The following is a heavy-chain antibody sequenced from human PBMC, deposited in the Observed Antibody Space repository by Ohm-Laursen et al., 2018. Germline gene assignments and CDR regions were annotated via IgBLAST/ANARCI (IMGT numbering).Heavy chain of an antibody. CDR2: ISYDGSNK. J-gene: IGHJ6*02. CDR3: AKGDHLERYFDWSNYYYYYGMDV. D-gene: IGHD3-9*01. Sequence: SLRLSCSASGFTLSSYGMHWVRQAPGKGLEWVAVISYDGSNKYYADSVKGRFTISRDNSKNTLYLQMNSLRAEDTAVYYCAKGDHLERYFDWSNYYYYYGMDVWGQGTTVTVSS. CDR1: GFTLSSYG. V-gene: IGHV3-30*18.